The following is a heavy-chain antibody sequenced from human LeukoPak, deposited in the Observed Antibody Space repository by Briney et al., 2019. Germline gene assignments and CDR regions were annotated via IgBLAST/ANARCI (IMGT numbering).Heavy chain of an antibody. D-gene: IGHD6-19*01. J-gene: IGHJ4*02. V-gene: IGHV1-18*01. Sequence: ASVKVSCKASGGTFSSYAISWVRQAPGQGLEWMGWISAYDGNTKYAQKFQGRVTVTTDTSTSTAYMELRSLKSDDTAVYYCARDHITLAARVDYWGQGTLVTVSS. CDR3: ARDHITLAARVDY. CDR1: GGTFSSYA. CDR2: ISAYDGNT.